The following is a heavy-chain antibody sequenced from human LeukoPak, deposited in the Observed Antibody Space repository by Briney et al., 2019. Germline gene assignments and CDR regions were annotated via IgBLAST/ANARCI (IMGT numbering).Heavy chain of an antibody. Sequence: ASVKVSCKASGYTFTSYDINWVRQATGQGLEWMGWMNPNSGNTGYAQKFQGRVTMTRNTSISTAYMELSSLRSEDTAVYYCARASLVHYYMDVWGKGTTVTVSS. V-gene: IGHV1-8*01. CDR1: GYTFTSYD. CDR2: MNPNSGNT. J-gene: IGHJ6*03. CDR3: ARASLVHYYMDV. D-gene: IGHD6-6*01.